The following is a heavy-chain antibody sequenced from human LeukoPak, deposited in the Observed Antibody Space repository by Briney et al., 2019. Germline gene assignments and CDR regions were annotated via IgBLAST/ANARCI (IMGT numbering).Heavy chain of an antibody. CDR2: ISYDGSNK. CDR1: GFTFSSYA. CDR3: ARDQLGATDY. Sequence: PGGSLRLSCAASGFTFSSYAMHWVRQAPGKGLEWVAVISYDGSNKYYADSVKGRFTISRDNSKNTLYLQMNSLRAEDTAVYYCARDQLGATDYWGQGTLVTVSS. V-gene: IGHV3-30-3*01. D-gene: IGHD1-26*01. J-gene: IGHJ4*02.